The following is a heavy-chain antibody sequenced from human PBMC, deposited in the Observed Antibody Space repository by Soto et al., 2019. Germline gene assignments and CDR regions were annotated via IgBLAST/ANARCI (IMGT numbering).Heavy chain of an antibody. CDR3: ARGARTIVVVVAATPNGMDV. Sequence: ASVKVSCKASGYTFTGYYMHWVRQAPGQGLEWMGWINPNSGGTNYAQKFQGWVTVTRDTSISTAYMELSRLRSDDTAVYYCARGARTIVVVVAATPNGMDVWGQGTTVTVSS. V-gene: IGHV1-2*04. J-gene: IGHJ6*02. D-gene: IGHD2-15*01. CDR1: GYTFTGYY. CDR2: INPNSGGT.